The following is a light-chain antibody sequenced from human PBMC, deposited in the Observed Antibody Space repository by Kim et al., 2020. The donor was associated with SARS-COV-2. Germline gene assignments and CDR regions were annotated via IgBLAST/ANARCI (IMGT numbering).Light chain of an antibody. CDR2: AAS. V-gene: IGKV3-20*01. CDR3: QQYGSSLPWT. J-gene: IGKJ1*01. Sequence: EIVLTQSPGTLSLSPGERATLSCRTSQSISSSYLGWYQQKPGQPPRLLIYAASSRATGIPDRFSGSGSGTDFTLTITRLEPEDFAVYYCQQYGSSLPWTFGQGAKVDIQ. CDR1: QSISSSY.